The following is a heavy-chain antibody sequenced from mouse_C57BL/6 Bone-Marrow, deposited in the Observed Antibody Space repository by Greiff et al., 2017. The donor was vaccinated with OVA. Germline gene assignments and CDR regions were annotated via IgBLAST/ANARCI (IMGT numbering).Heavy chain of an antibody. J-gene: IGHJ1*03. D-gene: IGHD2-4*01. CDR1: GYTFTSYW. CDR3: AREGIYYDYDDWYFDV. V-gene: IGHV1-69*01. Sequence: VQLQQPGAELVMPGASVKLSCKASGYTFTSYWMHWVQQRPGQGLEWIGEIDPSDSYTNYNQKFKGKSTLTVDKSSSTAYMQLNSLTSEDSAVYYGAREGIYYDYDDWYFDVWGTGTTVTVSS. CDR2: IDPSDSYT.